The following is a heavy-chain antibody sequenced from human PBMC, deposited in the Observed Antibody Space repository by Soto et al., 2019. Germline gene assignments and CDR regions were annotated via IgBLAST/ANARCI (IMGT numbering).Heavy chain of an antibody. CDR3: ARAGGRSPAPF. V-gene: IGHV1-18*01. CDR2: ISGNNRNT. Sequence: ASVKVSCKTSGYEFSTYGISWVRQAPGQGLEWMGWISGNNRNTNFAQKFQGRLTVTADTSTSTAYMELRSLTSDDTATYFCARAGGRSPAPFWGQGTLVTVS. D-gene: IGHD2-2*01. CDR1: GYEFSTYG. J-gene: IGHJ4*02.